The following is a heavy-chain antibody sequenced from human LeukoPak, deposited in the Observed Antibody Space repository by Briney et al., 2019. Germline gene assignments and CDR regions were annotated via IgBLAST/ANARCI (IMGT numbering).Heavy chain of an antibody. CDR1: GFTLSSYG. V-gene: IGHV3-7*03. CDR2: IKQDGSEK. J-gene: IGHJ3*01. Sequence: GGSLRLSCAASGFTLSSYGMGCGRQTPGKGRGGGGKIKQDGSEKYYVDSVKGRFTLSRDHAQNSLYLQMNSLSAEDTAVYYCASQDYDYVWGRMVGGFDLWGQGTMVTVSS. D-gene: IGHD3-16*01. CDR3: ASQDYDYVWGRMVGGFDL.